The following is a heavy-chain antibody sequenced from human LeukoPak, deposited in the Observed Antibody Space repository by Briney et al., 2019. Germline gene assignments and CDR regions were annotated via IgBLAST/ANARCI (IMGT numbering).Heavy chain of an antibody. CDR3: AKVAGSGSYSLYYYYYMDV. J-gene: IGHJ6*03. Sequence: GGSLRLSCAASGFTFSSYSMNWVRQAPGKGLEWVSSISSSSSSYIYYADAVKGRFTISRDNAKNSLYLYMNSLRAEDTAVYYCAKVAGSGSYSLYYYYYMDVWGKGTTVTISS. D-gene: IGHD3-10*01. CDR2: ISSSSSSYI. CDR1: GFTFSSYS. V-gene: IGHV3-21*06.